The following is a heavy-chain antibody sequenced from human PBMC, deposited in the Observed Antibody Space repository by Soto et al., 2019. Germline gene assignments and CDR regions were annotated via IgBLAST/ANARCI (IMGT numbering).Heavy chain of an antibody. CDR2: IDAGGNNM. Sequence: DVQVVESGGGLVQPGGSLRPSCTVSGFPFSGYSMIWVRQAPGKGLESISYIDAGGNNMYYADSVKGRFTLSRHNAKNSLSLRMNSLRVKNTAEYNCARVEGRMVRGGADLWGQATMVTVSS. CDR1: GFPFSGYS. V-gene: IGHV3-48*01. J-gene: IGHJ3*01. CDR3: ARVEGRMVRGGADL. D-gene: IGHD3-10*01.